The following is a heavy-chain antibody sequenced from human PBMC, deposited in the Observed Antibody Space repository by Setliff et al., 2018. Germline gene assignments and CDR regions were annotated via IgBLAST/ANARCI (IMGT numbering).Heavy chain of an antibody. Sequence: SETLSLTCTVSGGSISSGSYYWSWIRQPAGKGLEWIGRIYTSGSTNYNPSLKSRVTISVDTSKNQFSLKLSSVTAADTAVYYCAREWRRIQQIGYWGQGTLVTVSS. V-gene: IGHV4-61*02. D-gene: IGHD2-15*01. CDR2: IYTSGST. CDR1: GGSISSGSYY. CDR3: AREWRRIQQIGY. J-gene: IGHJ4*02.